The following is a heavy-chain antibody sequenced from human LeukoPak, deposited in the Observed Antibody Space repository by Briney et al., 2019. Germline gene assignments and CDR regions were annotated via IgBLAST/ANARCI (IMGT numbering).Heavy chain of an antibody. CDR2: IYPGDSDT. D-gene: IGHD2-21*02. CDR1: GYSFTSYW. V-gene: IGHV5-51*01. Sequence: GESLKISCKGSGYSFTSYWIGWVRQMPGKGLEWMGIIYPGDSDTRYSPSFQGQVTISTDKSISTAYLQWSSLKASDTAMYYCARSFCGGDCYSGDYYFDYWGQGTLVTVSS. CDR3: ARSFCGGDCYSGDYYFDY. J-gene: IGHJ4*02.